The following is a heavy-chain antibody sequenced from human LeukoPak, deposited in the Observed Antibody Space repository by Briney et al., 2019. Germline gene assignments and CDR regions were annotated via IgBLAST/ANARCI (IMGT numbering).Heavy chain of an antibody. V-gene: IGHV3-21*01. CDR1: GFTFSSYS. CDR3: ARLDYYGSGSYYGFDY. Sequence: PGGSLRLSCAASGFTFSSYSVNWVRQAPGKGLEWVSSISSSSSYIYYADSVKGRFTISRDNAKNSLYLQMNSLRAEDTAVYYCARLDYYGSGSYYGFDYWGQGTLVTVSS. CDR2: ISSSSSYI. D-gene: IGHD3-10*01. J-gene: IGHJ4*02.